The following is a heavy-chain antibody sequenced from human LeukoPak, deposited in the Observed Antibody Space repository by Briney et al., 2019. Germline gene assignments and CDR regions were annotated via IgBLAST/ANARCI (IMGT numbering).Heavy chain of an antibody. D-gene: IGHD6-13*01. Sequence: PSGTLSLTCTASGGSISSYYWSWIRQPAGKGLEWIGCIYTSGSTNYNPSLKSRVTMSVDTSKNQFSLKLSSVTAADTAVYYCARAPYSSSWWDTFDYWGQGTLVTVSS. CDR2: IYTSGST. V-gene: IGHV4-4*07. CDR1: GGSISSYY. J-gene: IGHJ4*02. CDR3: ARAPYSSSWWDTFDY.